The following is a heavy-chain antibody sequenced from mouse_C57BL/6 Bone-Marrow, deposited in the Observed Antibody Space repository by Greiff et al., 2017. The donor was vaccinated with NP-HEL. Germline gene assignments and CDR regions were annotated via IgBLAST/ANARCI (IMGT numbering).Heavy chain of an antibody. CDR2: IYPRDGST. CDR1: GYTFTSYG. CDR3: ARLGGLSLFAY. V-gene: IGHV1-85*01. J-gene: IGHJ3*01. D-gene: IGHD2-4*01. Sequence: QVQLQQSGPELVKPGASVKLSCKASGYTFTSYGINWVKQRPGQGLEWIGWIYPRDGSTKYNEKFKGKATLTVDTSSSTAYMELHSLTSEDSAVYFCARLGGLSLFAYWGQGTLVTVSA.